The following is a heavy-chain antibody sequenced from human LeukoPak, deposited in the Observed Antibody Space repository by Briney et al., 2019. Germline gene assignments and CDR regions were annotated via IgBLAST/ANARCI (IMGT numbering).Heavy chain of an antibody. Sequence: SETLSLTCAVYGGSFSGYYWSWIRQPPGKGLEWIGEINHSGSTNYNPSLKSRVTISVDTSKNQFSLKLSSVTAADTAVYYCARFFDWSKDRHFDYWGQGTLVTVSS. CDR3: ARFFDWSKDRHFDY. D-gene: IGHD3-9*01. CDR2: INHSGST. J-gene: IGHJ4*02. CDR1: GGSFSGYY. V-gene: IGHV4-34*01.